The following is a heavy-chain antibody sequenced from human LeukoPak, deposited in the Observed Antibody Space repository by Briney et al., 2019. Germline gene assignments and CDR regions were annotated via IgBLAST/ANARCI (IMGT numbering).Heavy chain of an antibody. J-gene: IGHJ3*01. CDR3: ARIAYCGADCNAFDV. CDR1: GGSFSKYG. V-gene: IGHV1-69*01. CDR2: IMFTFGTT. Sequence: SVKVSCKASGGSFSKYGITWVRQAPGQGLEWMGGIMFTFGTTKYAQRFQGRVTISADESTSTAYMEVSSLRSEDTAVYYCARIAYCGADCNAFDVWGQGTMVIVSS. D-gene: IGHD2-21*01.